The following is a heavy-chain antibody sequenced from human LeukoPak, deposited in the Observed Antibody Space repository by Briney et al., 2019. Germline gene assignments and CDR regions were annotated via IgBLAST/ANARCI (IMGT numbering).Heavy chain of an antibody. CDR2: MFTGGST. CDR1: GFIVSSNY. Sequence: GGSLRLSCAASGFIVSSNYMSWVRQAPGKGLEWVSLMFTGGSTYYADSVKGRLTISRNNSENTLYLQMNSLRAEDTAVYYCARGLGYWGQGTLVTVSS. J-gene: IGHJ4*02. CDR3: ARGLGY. V-gene: IGHV3-53*01.